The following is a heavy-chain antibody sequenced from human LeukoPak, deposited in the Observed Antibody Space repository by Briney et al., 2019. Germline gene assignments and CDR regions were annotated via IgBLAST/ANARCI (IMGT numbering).Heavy chain of an antibody. Sequence: PGGSLRLSCAASGFTFSSYAMNWVRQAPGRGLEWVSGFSGSGGTTYYADSVKGRFTISRDNSKNTLYLQMNSLRAEDTAVYYCAKDDWGDYYMDVWGKGTTVTVSS. V-gene: IGHV3-23*01. CDR2: FSGSGGTT. CDR1: GFTFSSYA. CDR3: AKDDWGDYYMDV. J-gene: IGHJ6*03. D-gene: IGHD3-9*01.